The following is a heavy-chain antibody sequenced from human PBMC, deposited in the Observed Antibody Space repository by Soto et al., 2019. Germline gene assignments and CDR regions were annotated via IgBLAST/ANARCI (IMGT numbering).Heavy chain of an antibody. CDR1: GFTFSSYW. CDR3: ARVAQFTIFGVVQNYGMDV. D-gene: IGHD3-3*01. CDR2: IKQDGSEK. V-gene: IGHV3-7*05. Sequence: GGSLRLSCAASGFTFSSYWMSWVRQAPGKGLEWVANIKQDGSEKYYVDSVKGRFTISRDNAKNSLYLQMNSLRAEDTAVYYCARVAQFTIFGVVQNYGMDVWGQGTTVTVSS. J-gene: IGHJ6*02.